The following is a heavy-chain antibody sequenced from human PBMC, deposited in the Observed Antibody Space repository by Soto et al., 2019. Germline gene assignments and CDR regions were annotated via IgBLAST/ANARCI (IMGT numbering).Heavy chain of an antibody. CDR2: ISGDSNYI. Sequence: KTGGSLRLSCAASGFTFSSYSMNWVRQAPGKGLEWVLSISGDSNYIYYSDSVKGRFTVSRDNAKSSLYVQMNSLRVEDTAVYYCKRCQMVAAGAGPFDYWGQGTLVTVSS. J-gene: IGHJ4*02. CDR1: GFTFSSYS. V-gene: IGHV3-21*01. CDR3: KRCQMVAAGAGPFDY. D-gene: IGHD6-13*01.